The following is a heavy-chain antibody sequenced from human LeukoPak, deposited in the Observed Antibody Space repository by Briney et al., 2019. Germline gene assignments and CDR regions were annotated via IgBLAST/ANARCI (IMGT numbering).Heavy chain of an antibody. CDR3: SRGTMTAKPADF. CDR2: IYYSGNT. CDR1: GVPINSRDYY. J-gene: IGHJ4*02. D-gene: IGHD3-10*01. Sequence: SETLSLTCSVSGVPINSRDYYWTWIRQPPGEGLEWVGSIYYSGNTYYNPSLQRRVTISVDTSRDYFSLTLSSVTAADTALYFCSRGTMTAKPADFWGQGTLVTVSS. V-gene: IGHV4-39*01.